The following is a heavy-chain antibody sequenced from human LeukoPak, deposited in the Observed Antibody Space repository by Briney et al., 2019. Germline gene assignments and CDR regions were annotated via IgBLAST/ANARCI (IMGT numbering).Heavy chain of an antibody. CDR2: ISGSGGST. D-gene: IGHD4-11*01. CDR3: AKDRATVTPYFSDY. Sequence: LGGSLRLSCVASGFTFTSYAMSWVRQTPGKGLEWVSVISGSGGSTYYADSVKGRFTISRDNSKNTLYLQMNSLRAEDTAVYYCAKDRATVTPYFSDYWGQGTLVTVSS. V-gene: IGHV3-23*01. J-gene: IGHJ4*02. CDR1: GFTFTSYA.